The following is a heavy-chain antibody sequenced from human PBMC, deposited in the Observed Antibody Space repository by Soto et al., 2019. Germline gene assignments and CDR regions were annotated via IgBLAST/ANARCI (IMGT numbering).Heavy chain of an antibody. Sequence: GGSLRLSCAASGFTFSSYGMHWVRQAPGKGLEWVAVISYDGSNKYYADSVKGRFTISRDNSKNTLYLQMNSLRAEDTAVYYCAKERTPPYYDFWSGFFYGMDVWGQGTTVTVSS. CDR2: ISYDGSNK. CDR1: GFTFSSYG. J-gene: IGHJ6*02. CDR3: AKERTPPYYDFWSGFFYGMDV. D-gene: IGHD3-3*01. V-gene: IGHV3-30*18.